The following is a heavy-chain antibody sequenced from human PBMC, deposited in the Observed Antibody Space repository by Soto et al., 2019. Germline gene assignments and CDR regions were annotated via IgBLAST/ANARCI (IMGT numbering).Heavy chain of an antibody. Sequence: ASVKVSCKASGGTFSSYAISWVRQAPGQGLEWMGGIIPIFGTANYAQKFQGRVTITADESTSTAYMELSSLRSEDTAVYYCARVIPGPSGYYPSVGMDVWGQGTTVTVSS. CDR3: ARVIPGPSGYYPSVGMDV. J-gene: IGHJ6*02. V-gene: IGHV1-69*13. CDR1: GGTFSSYA. CDR2: IIPIFGTA. D-gene: IGHD3-22*01.